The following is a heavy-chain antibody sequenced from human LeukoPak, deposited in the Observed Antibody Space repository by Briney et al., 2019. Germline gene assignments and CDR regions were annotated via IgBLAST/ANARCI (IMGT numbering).Heavy chain of an antibody. V-gene: IGHV1-24*01. J-gene: IGHJ4*02. D-gene: IGHD3-9*01. CDR2: FDPENGET. CDR3: ATSYYDILTGYRPLAY. CDR1: GYTLTELS. Sequence: SVKVSCKVSGYTLTELSMHWVRQAPGKGLEWMGGFDPENGETIYAQKFQGRVTMTEDTSTDTAYMELSSLRSEDTAVYYCATSYYDILTGYRPLAYWGQGTLVTVSS.